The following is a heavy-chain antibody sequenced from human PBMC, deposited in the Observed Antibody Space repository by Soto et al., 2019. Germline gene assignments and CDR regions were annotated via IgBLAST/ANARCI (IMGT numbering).Heavy chain of an antibody. CDR2: ISGSGGST. CDR3: AKDSLFYDFWSGYSHIPKYFDY. D-gene: IGHD3-3*01. J-gene: IGHJ4*02. Sequence: PGGSLRLSCAASGFTFSSYAMSWVRQAPGKGLEWVSAISGSGGSTYYADSVKGRFTISRDNSKNTLYLQMNSLRAEDTAVYYCAKDSLFYDFWSGYSHIPKYFDYWGQGTLVTVSS. V-gene: IGHV3-23*01. CDR1: GFTFSSYA.